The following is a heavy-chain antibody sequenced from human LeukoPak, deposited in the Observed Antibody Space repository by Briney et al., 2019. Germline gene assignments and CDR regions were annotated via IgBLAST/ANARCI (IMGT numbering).Heavy chain of an antibody. J-gene: IGHJ4*02. D-gene: IGHD6-19*01. CDR2: IFGSGGST. CDR1: GCTFSSYA. V-gene: IGHV3-23*01. Sequence: GRSLRLSCAASGCTFSSYAMYWVRQAPGKGLEWVSGIFGSGGSTHYADSVKGRFTISRDNSKNTVYLQMNSLRAEDTAVYYCAKTTTGYSSGRFPGWPVDYWGQGTLVTVSS. CDR3: AKTTTGYSSGRFPGWPVDY.